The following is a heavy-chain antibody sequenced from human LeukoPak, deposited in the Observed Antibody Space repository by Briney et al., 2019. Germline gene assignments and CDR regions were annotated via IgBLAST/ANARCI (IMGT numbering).Heavy chain of an antibody. J-gene: IGHJ6*03. V-gene: IGHV3-48*03. CDR2: IGSSDSTT. CDR3: ARDLGGYSYGFGLLDMDV. Sequence: QTGGSLRLSCVASGFTFSSYEMNWVRQAPGKGLEWLPYIGSSDSTTHYADSVKGRFTISRDNAKNSLYLQMNSLRAEDTAVYYCARDLGGYSYGFGLLDMDVWGKGTTVTVSS. D-gene: IGHD5-18*01. CDR1: GFTFSSYE.